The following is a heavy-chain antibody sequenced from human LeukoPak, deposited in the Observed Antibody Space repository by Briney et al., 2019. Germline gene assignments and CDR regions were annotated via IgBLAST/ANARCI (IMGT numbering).Heavy chain of an antibody. CDR1: GFTFSSYD. V-gene: IGHV3-13*01. CDR2: IGTAGDT. D-gene: IGHD3-3*01. J-gene: IGHJ4*02. CDR3: ARSIWSGYFIDY. Sequence: PGGSLRLSCAASGFTFSSYDMHWARQATGKGLEWVSAIGTAGDTYYPGSVKGRFTISRENAKNSLYLQMNSLRAGDTAVYYCARSIWSGYFIDYWGQGTLVTVSS.